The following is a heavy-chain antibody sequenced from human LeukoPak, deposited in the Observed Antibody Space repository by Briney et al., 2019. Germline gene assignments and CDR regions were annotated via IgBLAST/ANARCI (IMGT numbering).Heavy chain of an antibody. CDR1: GYIFIGYG. CDR3: ARGGGTYWADH. Sequence: ASVTVSCKASGYIFIGYGLSWVRQAPGQGLEWMGWINTDNGQTDFAQKFQDRIITTTDTATSTAYLEVTSLRSDDTAVYYCARGGGTYWADHWGQGTLVTVSS. D-gene: IGHD1-26*01. CDR2: INTDNGQT. J-gene: IGHJ1*01. V-gene: IGHV1-18*01.